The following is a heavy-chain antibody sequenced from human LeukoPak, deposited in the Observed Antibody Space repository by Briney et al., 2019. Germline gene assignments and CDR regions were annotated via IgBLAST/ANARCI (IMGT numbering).Heavy chain of an antibody. CDR2: IYHSGST. V-gene: IGHV4-30-2*01. D-gene: IGHD6-6*01. CDR1: GGSISSGGYY. CDR3: ARFEYSSSSRVEDY. Sequence: SQTLSLTCAVSGGSISSGGYYWSWIRQPPGKGLEWIGYIYHSGSTYYNPSLKSRVAISVDRSKNQFSLKLSSVTAADTAVYYCARFEYSSSSRVEDYWGQGTLVTVSS. J-gene: IGHJ4*02.